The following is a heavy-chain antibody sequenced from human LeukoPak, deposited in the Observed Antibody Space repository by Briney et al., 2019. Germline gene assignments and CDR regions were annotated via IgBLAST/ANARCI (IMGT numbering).Heavy chain of an antibody. CDR2: INPSGGRT. Sequence: ASVTVSYKASGYTFTSYYMHWVRQAPGQGLEWMGIINPSGGRTSYAQEFQGRGTITRDMSTSTVYMELSSLRSEDTAVYYCARDRVGYCSSTRCPRGYAFDIRGQGTLVTVSP. CDR1: GYTFTSYY. V-gene: IGHV1-46*01. CDR3: ARDRVGYCSSTRCPRGYAFDI. J-gene: IGHJ3*02. D-gene: IGHD2-2*01.